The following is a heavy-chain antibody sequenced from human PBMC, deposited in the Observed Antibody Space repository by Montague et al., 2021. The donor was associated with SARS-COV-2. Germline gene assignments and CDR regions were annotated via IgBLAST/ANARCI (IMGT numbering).Heavy chain of an antibody. CDR2: IHHTGIT. CDR1: GSWVRGIDW. Sequence: SETLSLTCASSGSWVRGIDWWSRVRKSREKGLECIAEIHHTGITNFNPSLRSRVSISLDTSRNQFSLTLNSVTAADTAIYYCASHPVFQQLYSWGQGTLV. V-gene: IGHV4-4*02. D-gene: IGHD6-13*01. J-gene: IGHJ4*02. CDR3: ASHPVFQQLYS.